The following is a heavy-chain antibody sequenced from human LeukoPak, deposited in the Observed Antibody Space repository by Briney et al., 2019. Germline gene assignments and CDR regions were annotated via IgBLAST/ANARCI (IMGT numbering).Heavy chain of an antibody. CDR1: GFTLSSYA. D-gene: IGHD2-15*01. CDR2: ISDTGNT. CDR3: AKAPLTTCRGAFCYPFDY. V-gene: IGHV3-23*01. J-gene: IGHJ4*02. Sequence: PGGSLRLSCAASGFTLSSYAMSWVRQAPGKGLEWVSAISDTGNTYHADSAKGRFTISRASSNNTLFLQMNRLRPEDPAVYYCAKAPLTTCRGAFCYPFDYWGLGTLVTVSS.